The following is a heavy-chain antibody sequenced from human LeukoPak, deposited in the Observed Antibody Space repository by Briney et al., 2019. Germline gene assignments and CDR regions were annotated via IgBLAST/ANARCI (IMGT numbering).Heavy chain of an antibody. V-gene: IGHV1-69*13. CDR2: IIPIFGTA. CDR3: ASGGKAHFWSGYYSDY. Sequence: GASVKVSCKASGGTFSSYAISWVRQAPGQGLEWMGGIIPIFGTANYAQKFQGRVTITADESTSTAYMELSSLRSEDTAVYYCASGGKAHFWSGYYSDYWGQGTLVTVSS. CDR1: GGTFSSYA. D-gene: IGHD3-3*02. J-gene: IGHJ4*02.